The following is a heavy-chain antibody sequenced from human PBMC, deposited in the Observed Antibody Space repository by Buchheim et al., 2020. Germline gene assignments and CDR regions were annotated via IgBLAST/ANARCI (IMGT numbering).Heavy chain of an antibody. D-gene: IGHD3-10*01. CDR2: INAGNGNT. V-gene: IGHV1-3*01. CDR3: AREGTEYGSGSYGVDYYGMDV. CDR1: GYTFTSYY. Sequence: QVQLVQSGAEVKKPGASVKVSCKASGYTFTSYYMHWVRQAPGQGLEWMGWINAGNGNTKYSQKFQGRVTITRDTSASTAYMELSSLRSEDTAVYYCAREGTEYGSGSYGVDYYGMDVWGQGTT. J-gene: IGHJ6*02.